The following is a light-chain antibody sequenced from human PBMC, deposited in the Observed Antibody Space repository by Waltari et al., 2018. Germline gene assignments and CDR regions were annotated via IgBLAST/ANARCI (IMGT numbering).Light chain of an antibody. CDR3: MQSTHLPWT. CDR1: QSLVHRDGSTY. CDR2: KIS. Sequence: DVVMTQTPLSSPVTLGQPASISCRSSQSLVHRDGSTYFSWLQQRPGQPPRLLIYKISNRFSGVPDRFSGSGAETEFTLTISRVEPEDVGIYYCMQSTHLPWTFGQGTKVEIK. J-gene: IGKJ1*01. V-gene: IGKV2-24*01.